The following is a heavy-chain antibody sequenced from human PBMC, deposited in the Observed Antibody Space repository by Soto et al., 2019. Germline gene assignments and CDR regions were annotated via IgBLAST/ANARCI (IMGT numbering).Heavy chain of an antibody. V-gene: IGHV3-23*01. CDR1: GITFGSRA. D-gene: IGHD4-17*01. CDR3: ARGSPDSFPVSRIFDC. Sequence: GGSLRLYCVASGITFGSRAMRWVRQTPGEGLEWVATITDTGGDTKYADSVRGRFTMSTDNSKKTLYLQMNSLRVEDSALYYCARGSPDSFPVSRIFDCGGRGTLVSVSS. CDR2: ITDTGGDT. J-gene: IGHJ4*02.